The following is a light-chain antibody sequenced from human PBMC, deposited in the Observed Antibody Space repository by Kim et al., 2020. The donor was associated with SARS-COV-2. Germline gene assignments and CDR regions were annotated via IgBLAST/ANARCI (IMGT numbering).Light chain of an antibody. CDR1: QGVSGSY. Sequence: LSPGERATLTSRASQGVSGSYVAWYQRKPGQAPRLLIYDASSRATGIPDRFSGSGSGTALTLTISRLEPEDFAVYYCQQYGSSPYTFGQGTKLEI. CDR2: DAS. CDR3: QQYGSSPYT. J-gene: IGKJ2*01. V-gene: IGKV3-20*01.